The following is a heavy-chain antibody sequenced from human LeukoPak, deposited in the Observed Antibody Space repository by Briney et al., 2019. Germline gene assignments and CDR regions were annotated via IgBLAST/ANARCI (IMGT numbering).Heavy chain of an antibody. V-gene: IGHV3-21*01. J-gene: IGHJ4*02. D-gene: IGHD1-26*01. CDR3: ASRSLGSYFSLVDY. Sequence: GGSLRLSCAASGFTFSSYSMNWVRQAPGKGLEWDSSISSSSSYIYYADSVKGRFTISRDNAENSLYLQMNSLRAEDTAVYYCASRSLGSYFSLVDYWGQGTLVTVSS. CDR1: GFTFSSYS. CDR2: ISSSSSYI.